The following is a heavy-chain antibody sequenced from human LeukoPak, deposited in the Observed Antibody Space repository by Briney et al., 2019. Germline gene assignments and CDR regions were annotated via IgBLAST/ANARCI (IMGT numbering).Heavy chain of an antibody. J-gene: IGHJ5*02. CDR2: INPNSGGT. V-gene: IGHV1-2*02. CDR3: ARWCIAAAGNKYNWFDP. D-gene: IGHD6-13*01. CDR1: GYTFTGYY. Sequence: ASVKVSCKASGYTFTGYYMHWVRQAPGQGLEWMGWINPNSGGTNYAQKFQGRVTMTRDTSISTAYMELNRLRSDDTAVYYCARWCIAAAGNKYNWFDPWGQGTLVTVSS.